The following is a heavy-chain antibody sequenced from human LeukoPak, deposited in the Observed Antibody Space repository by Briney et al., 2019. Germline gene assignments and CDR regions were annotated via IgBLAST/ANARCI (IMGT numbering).Heavy chain of an antibody. V-gene: IGHV4-4*02. CDR2: VNLQGST. J-gene: IGHJ4*02. CDR3: AREGGPYRPLDY. Sequence: SGTLSLTCGVSGGSITSTNYWTWVRQPPGKGLEWIGEVNLQGSTNYNPSLMGRVAISVDMSENHISLQLTSVTAADTAVYYCAREGGPYRPLDYSGQGTLVRVSS. CDR1: GGSITSTNY.